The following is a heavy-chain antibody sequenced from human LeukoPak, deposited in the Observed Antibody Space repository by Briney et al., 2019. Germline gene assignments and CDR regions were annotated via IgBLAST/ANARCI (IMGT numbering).Heavy chain of an antibody. J-gene: IGHJ4*02. CDR1: GLTLRNCA. V-gene: IGHV3-23*01. CDR2: ISGSGSHT. CDR3: AKDQNGYSKPVDY. Sequence: GGSLRLSCAASGLTLRNCAVNWVRQAPGKGLEWVSSISGSGSHTYYADSVKGRFTISRDNSKDTVSLQLNSLRAEDTAIYFCAKDQNGYSKPVDYWGQGTLVIVSS. D-gene: IGHD3-22*01.